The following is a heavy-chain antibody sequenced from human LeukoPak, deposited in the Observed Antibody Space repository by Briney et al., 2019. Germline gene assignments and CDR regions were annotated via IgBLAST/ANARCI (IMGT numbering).Heavy chain of an antibody. CDR1: GGSISSYY. CDR3: ATHPLRRSLAYCGGDCYSDMDV. Sequence: SETLSLTCTVSGGSISSYYWSWIRQPPGKGLEWIGYIYYSGSTNYNPSLKSRVTISVDTSKNQFSLKLSSVTAADTAVYYCATHPLRRSLAYCGGDCYSDMDVWGKGTTVTVSS. CDR2: IYYSGST. V-gene: IGHV4-59*01. D-gene: IGHD2-21*02. J-gene: IGHJ6*03.